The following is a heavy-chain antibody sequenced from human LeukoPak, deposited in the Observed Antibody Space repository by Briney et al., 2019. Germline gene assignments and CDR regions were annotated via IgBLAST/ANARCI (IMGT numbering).Heavy chain of an antibody. V-gene: IGHV3-53*01. D-gene: IGHD3-10*02. J-gene: IGHJ6*04. CDR1: GFTVSSNY. CDR3: AELGITMIGGV. Sequence: GGSLRLSCAASGFTVSSNYVSWVRQAPGKGLEWVSVIYSAGSTYYSDSVKGRCTISRDNAKNSLYLQMNSLRAEDTAVYYCAELGITMIGGVWGKGTTVTISS. CDR2: IYSAGST.